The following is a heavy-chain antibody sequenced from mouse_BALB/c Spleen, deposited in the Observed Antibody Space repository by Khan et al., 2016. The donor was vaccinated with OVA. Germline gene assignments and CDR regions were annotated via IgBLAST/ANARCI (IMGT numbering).Heavy chain of an antibody. CDR3: ARNYRYDVYFDY. D-gene: IGHD2-14*01. CDR2: IYPYHDDT. CDR1: GYTFTSYV. J-gene: IGHJ2*01. Sequence: VRLQQSGPELVKPGASVKMSCKASGYTFTSYVIHWVKQKPGQGLEWIGYIYPYHDDTKYNKNFKGKAPLTSDKSSSPAYLELSSLTSEDSAVYYCARNYRYDVYFDYWGQGTTLTVSS. V-gene: IGHV1S136*01.